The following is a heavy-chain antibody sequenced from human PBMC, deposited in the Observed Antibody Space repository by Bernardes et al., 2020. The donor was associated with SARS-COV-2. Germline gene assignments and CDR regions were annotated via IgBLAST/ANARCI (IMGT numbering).Heavy chain of an antibody. CDR1: GGSFSGCY. CDR2: INHSGST. J-gene: IGHJ6*02. Sequence: SEPLSLTCAVCGGSFSGCYWSWIRQPPGKGLEWIGEINHSGSTNYNPSLKSRVTISVDTSKNQFSLKLSSVTAADTAVYYCARDGGAYGMDVWGQGTTVTVSS. D-gene: IGHD4-17*01. CDR3: ARDGGAYGMDV. V-gene: IGHV4-34*01.